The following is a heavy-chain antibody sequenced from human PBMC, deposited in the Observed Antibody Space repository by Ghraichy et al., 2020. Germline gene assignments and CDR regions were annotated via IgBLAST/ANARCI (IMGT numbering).Heavy chain of an antibody. V-gene: IGHV3-9*01. CDR3: AKDSREYYYDSSGYYAY. CDR2: ISWNSGSI. CDR1: GFTFDDYA. J-gene: IGHJ4*02. D-gene: IGHD3-22*01. Sequence: GGSLRLSCAASGFTFDDYAMHWVRQAPGKGLEWVSGISWNSGSIGYADSVKGRFTISRDNVKNSLYLQMNSLRAEDTALYYCAKDSREYYYDSSGYYAYSGQGTLVTVSS.